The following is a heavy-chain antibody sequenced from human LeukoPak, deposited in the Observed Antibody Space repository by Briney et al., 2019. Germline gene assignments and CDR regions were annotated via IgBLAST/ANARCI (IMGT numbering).Heavy chain of an antibody. CDR3: ARAEDSSGYHFQVDAFDI. V-gene: IGHV4-4*02. CDR1: GGSISSSNW. Sequence: SETLSLTCAVSGGSISSSNWWSWVRQPPGKGLEWIGEIYHSGSTNYNPSLKSRVTISVDKSKNQFSLKLSSVTAADTAVYYCARAEDSSGYHFQVDAFDIWGQGTMVTVSS. J-gene: IGHJ3*02. CDR2: IYHSGST. D-gene: IGHD3-22*01.